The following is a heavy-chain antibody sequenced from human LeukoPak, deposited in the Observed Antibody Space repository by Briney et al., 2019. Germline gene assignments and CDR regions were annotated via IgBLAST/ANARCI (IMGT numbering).Heavy chain of an antibody. CDR3: ARVINSSGWPNYSYYRDV. Sequence: ASVKVSCKASGYTFTSYGISWVRQAPGQGLEWMGWISAYNGNTNYAQKLQGRVTMTTDTSTSTAYMELRSLRSDDTAVYYCARVINSSGWPNYSYYRDVGGKGTTVTVSS. J-gene: IGHJ6*03. CDR2: ISAYNGNT. V-gene: IGHV1-18*01. CDR1: GYTFTSYG. D-gene: IGHD6-19*01.